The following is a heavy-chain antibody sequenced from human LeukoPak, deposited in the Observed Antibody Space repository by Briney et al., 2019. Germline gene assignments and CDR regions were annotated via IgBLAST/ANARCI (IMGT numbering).Heavy chain of an antibody. D-gene: IGHD3-22*01. V-gene: IGHV4-39*01. J-gene: IGHJ4*02. CDR1: GGSISSSSYY. Sequence: NSSETLSLTCTVSGGSISSSSYYWGWIRQPPGKGLEWIGSIYYSGSTYYNPSLKSRVTISVDTSKNQFSLKLSSVTAADTAVYYCARLYYYDSSGYLLDYWGQGTLVTVSS. CDR3: ARLYYYDSSGYLLDY. CDR2: IYYSGST.